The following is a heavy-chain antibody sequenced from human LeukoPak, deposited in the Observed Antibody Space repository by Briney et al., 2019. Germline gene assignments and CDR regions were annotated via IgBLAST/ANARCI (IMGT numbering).Heavy chain of an antibody. J-gene: IGHJ5*02. Sequence: SETLSLTCAVYGGSFSGYYWSWIRQPPGKGLEWIGEINHSGSTNYNPSLKSRVTISVDTSKNQFSLKLSSVTAADTAVYYCARGLSGRWLRPNWFDPWGQGTLDTVSS. CDR3: ARGLSGRWLRPNWFDP. CDR2: INHSGST. V-gene: IGHV4-34*01. D-gene: IGHD5-12*01. CDR1: GGSFSGYY.